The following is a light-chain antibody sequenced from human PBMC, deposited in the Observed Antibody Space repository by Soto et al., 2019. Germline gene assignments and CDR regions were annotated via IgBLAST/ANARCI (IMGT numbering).Light chain of an antibody. Sequence: DIEMTQSPSSLSSSVGDRATITCRASQGISSWLAWYQQKPGKATQLLIYSASSLHSGVQSRFSGSRSGTDFTLTISSLQPEDFATYYCKQDNSFPLTFGQGTRVEIK. CDR3: KQDNSFPLT. J-gene: IGKJ5*01. CDR2: SAS. V-gene: IGKV1-12*01. CDR1: QGISSW.